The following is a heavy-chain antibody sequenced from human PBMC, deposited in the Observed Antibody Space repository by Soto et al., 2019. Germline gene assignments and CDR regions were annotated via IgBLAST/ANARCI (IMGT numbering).Heavy chain of an antibody. CDR1: GYSISSGYY. D-gene: IGHD2-2*01. Sequence: SETLSLTCAVSGYSISSGYYWGWIRQPPGKVLEWIVSIYHSGSTYYNPSLKSRVTISVDTSKNQFSLKLSSVTAADTAVYYCARDLVVPAADWFDPWGQGTLVTVS. V-gene: IGHV4-38-2*02. J-gene: IGHJ5*02. CDR2: IYHSGST. CDR3: ARDLVVPAADWFDP.